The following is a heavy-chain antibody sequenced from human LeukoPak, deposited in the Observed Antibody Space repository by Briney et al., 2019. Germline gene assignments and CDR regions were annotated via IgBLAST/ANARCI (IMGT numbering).Heavy chain of an antibody. CDR1: GFSFSAVG. CDR3: ARDRYYDILTGPPGAFDI. Sequence: GGSLRLSCAASGFSFSAVGMHCGRQAPGKGLEWVANIKPDGSEKYYVDSVKGRFTISRDNAKNSLYLQMNSLRAEDTAVYYCARDRYYDILTGPPGAFDIWGQGTMVTVSS. V-gene: IGHV3-7*03. CDR2: IKPDGSEK. J-gene: IGHJ3*02. D-gene: IGHD3-9*01.